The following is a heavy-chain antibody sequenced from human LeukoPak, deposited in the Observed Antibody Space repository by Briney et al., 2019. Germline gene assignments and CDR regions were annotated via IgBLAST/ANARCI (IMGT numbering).Heavy chain of an antibody. CDR3: ARADANPDAFDI. J-gene: IGHJ3*02. CDR1: GYTFTGYY. D-gene: IGHD4/OR15-4a*01. CDR2: IIPIFGTA. Sequence: GASVKVSCKASGYTFTGYYMHWVRQAPGQGLEWMGGIIPIFGTANYAQKFQGRVTITADKSTSTAYMELSSLRSEDTAVYYCARADANPDAFDIWGQGTMVTVSS. V-gene: IGHV1-69*06.